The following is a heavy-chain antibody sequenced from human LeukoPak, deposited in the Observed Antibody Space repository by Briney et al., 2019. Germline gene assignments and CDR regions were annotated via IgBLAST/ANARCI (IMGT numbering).Heavy chain of an antibody. CDR1: GGSISSYY. CDR2: IYYSGST. D-gene: IGHD3-3*01. CDR3: AKGLPKIDFWSGYQYNWFDP. J-gene: IGHJ5*02. V-gene: IGHV4-59*01. Sequence: SETLSLTCTVSGGSISSYYWSWVRQPPGKGLEWIGYIYYSGSTNYNPSLKSRVTISVDTSKNQFSLKLSSVTAADTAVYYCAKGLPKIDFWSGYQYNWFDPWGQGTLVTVSS.